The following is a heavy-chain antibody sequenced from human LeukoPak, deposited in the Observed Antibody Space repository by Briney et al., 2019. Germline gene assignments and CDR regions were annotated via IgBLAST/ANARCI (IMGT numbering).Heavy chain of an antibody. Sequence: SVKVSCKASGGTFSSYAISWVRQAPGQGLEWMGGIIPIFGTANYAQKFQGRVTITADESTSTAYMELSSLRSEDTAVYYCARGGLDALGRSAWGPDYDSDILTGYADWGQGTLVTVSS. D-gene: IGHD3-9*01. V-gene: IGHV1-69*13. CDR3: ARGGLDALGRSAWGPDYDSDILTGYAD. CDR1: GGTFSSYA. CDR2: IIPIFGTA. J-gene: IGHJ4*02.